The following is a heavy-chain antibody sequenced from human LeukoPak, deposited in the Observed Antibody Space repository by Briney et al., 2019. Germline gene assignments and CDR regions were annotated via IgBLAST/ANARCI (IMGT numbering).Heavy chain of an antibody. CDR1: GGSISSYY. D-gene: IGHD1-26*01. J-gene: IGHJ6*03. CDR3: ARAPPSYRYYYYYMDV. Sequence: SETLALTGTVSGGSISSYYWSWIRQPPGKGLEWTGDIYYSGSTNYNPSLKSRVTISLDTTKNQFSLKLSSVTAADTAVYYCARAPPSYRYYYYYMDVWGKGTTVTVSS. CDR2: IYYSGST. V-gene: IGHV4-59*01.